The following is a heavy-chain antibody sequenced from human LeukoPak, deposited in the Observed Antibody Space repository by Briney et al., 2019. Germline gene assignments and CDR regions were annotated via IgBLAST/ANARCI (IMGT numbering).Heavy chain of an antibody. CDR2: INHSGST. J-gene: IGHJ4*02. V-gene: IGHV4-34*01. Sequence: PSETLSLTCAVYGGSFSGYYWGWIRQPPGKGLEWIGEINHSGSTNYNPSLKSRVTISVDTSKNQFSLKLSSVTAADTAVYYCARVRITGTDLDYWGQGTLVTVSS. CDR3: ARVRITGTDLDY. D-gene: IGHD1-20*01. CDR1: GGSFSGYY.